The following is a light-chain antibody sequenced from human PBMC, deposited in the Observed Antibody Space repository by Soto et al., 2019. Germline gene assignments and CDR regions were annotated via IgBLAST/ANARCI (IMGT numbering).Light chain of an antibody. Sequence: QSARAQPASVSGSPGQSITISCSGSISDVVLYNYVSWYQQHPGKAPKLMIYGVNNRPSGVSNRFSGSKSGNTASLTISGLQADDEADYYCSSYTTSSALQVFGTGTKVTVL. CDR2: GVN. V-gene: IGLV2-14*01. CDR1: ISDVVLYNY. CDR3: SSYTTSSALQV. J-gene: IGLJ1*01.